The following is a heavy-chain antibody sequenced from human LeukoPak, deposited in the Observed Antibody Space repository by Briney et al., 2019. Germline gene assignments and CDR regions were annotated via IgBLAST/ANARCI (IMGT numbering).Heavy chain of an antibody. CDR3: ARDRVNIVVVPAAMAYYYYYMDV. D-gene: IGHD2-2*01. CDR2: INPNSGGT. J-gene: IGHJ6*03. CDR1: GYTFTGYY. Sequence: ASVKVSCKASGYTFTGYYMHWVRQAPGQGLEWMGWINPNSGGTDYAQKFQGRVTMTRDTSISTAYMELSRLRSDDTAVYYCARDRVNIVVVPAAMAYYYYYMDVWGKGTMVTVSS. V-gene: IGHV1-2*02.